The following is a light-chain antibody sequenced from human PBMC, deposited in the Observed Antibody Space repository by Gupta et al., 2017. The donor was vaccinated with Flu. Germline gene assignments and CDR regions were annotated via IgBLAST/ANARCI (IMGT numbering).Light chain of an antibody. CDR3: QHRSNCPFT. CDR1: QSVSSY. V-gene: IGKV3-11*01. J-gene: IGKJ4*01. CDR2: DAS. Sequence: EIVLTQSPATLSLSPGERATLSCRASQSVSSYLAWYQQKPGQAPRLLIYDASNRATGVPARFSGSGSGTEFTLTTSSLEPEDFAVYYCQHRSNCPFTFGRGTKVEIK.